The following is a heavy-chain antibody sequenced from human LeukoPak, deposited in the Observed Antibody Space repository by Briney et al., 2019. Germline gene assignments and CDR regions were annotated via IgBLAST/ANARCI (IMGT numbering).Heavy chain of an antibody. CDR2: IYYSGST. Sequence: TLSLTCTVSGGSISSSSYYWGWIRQPPGNGLEWIGSIYYSGSTYYNPSLKSRVTISVDTSKNQFSLKLSSVTAADTAVYYCARHFHGDLNLNWYFDLWGRGTLVTVSS. J-gene: IGHJ2*01. CDR3: ARHFHGDLNLNWYFDL. CDR1: GGSISSSSYY. D-gene: IGHD4-17*01. V-gene: IGHV4-39*01.